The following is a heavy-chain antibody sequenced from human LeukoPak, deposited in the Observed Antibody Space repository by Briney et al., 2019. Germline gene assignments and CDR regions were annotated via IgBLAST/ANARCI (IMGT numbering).Heavy chain of an antibody. CDR2: ITSSGRYI. D-gene: IGHD1-20*01. V-gene: IGHV3-21*01. J-gene: IGHJ4*01. CDR1: GFTFSSYS. CDR3: ARDVNWNYCDY. Sequence: GGSLRLSCAASGFTFSSYSMNWVRQAPGKGLEWVSSITSSGRYIYYADSVKGRFTISRDNSENSLYLQMDSLRAEDTAVYYCARDVNWNYCDYWGHGTLVTVSS.